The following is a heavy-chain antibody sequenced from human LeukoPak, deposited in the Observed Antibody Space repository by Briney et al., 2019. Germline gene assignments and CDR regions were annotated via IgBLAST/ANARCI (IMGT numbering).Heavy chain of an antibody. CDR1: GYTFTSYA. D-gene: IGHD6-19*01. J-gene: IGHJ3*02. CDR2: INTNTGNP. Sequence: GASVKVSCKASGYTFTSYAMNWVRQAPGQGLEWMGWINTNTGNPTYAQGFTGRFVFSLDTSVSTVYLQISSLKAEDTAVYYCARARSGWASDAFDIWGQGTMVTVSS. CDR3: ARARSGWASDAFDI. V-gene: IGHV7-4-1*02.